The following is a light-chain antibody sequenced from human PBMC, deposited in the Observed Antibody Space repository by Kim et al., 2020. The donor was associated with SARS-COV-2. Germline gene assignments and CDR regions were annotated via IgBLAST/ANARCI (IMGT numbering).Light chain of an antibody. V-gene: IGLV10-54*01. CDR2: RNN. Sequence: HTARHTCTGNRNNDGNQGAAWLQQHQGHPPKLLSYRNNNRPSGISERVSASRSGNTASLTITGLQPEDEADDYCSAWDSSLSGGVFGGGTQLTVL. J-gene: IGLJ2*01. CDR3: SAWDSSLSGGV. CDR1: RNNDGNQG.